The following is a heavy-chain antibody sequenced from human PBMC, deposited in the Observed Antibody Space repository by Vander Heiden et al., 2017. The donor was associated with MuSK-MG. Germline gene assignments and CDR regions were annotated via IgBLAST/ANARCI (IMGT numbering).Heavy chain of an antibody. D-gene: IGHD6-13*01. CDR3: ASTVGRHSSSWYYYYYYMDV. CDR1: GGTFSSYA. V-gene: IGHV1-69*01. CDR2: IIPIFGTA. J-gene: IGHJ6*03. Sequence: QVQLVQSGAEVQKPGSSVKVSCKASGGTFSSYAISWVRQAPGQGLERMGGIIPIFGTANYAQKFQGRVTITADEDTSTAYMELSSLRSEDTAVYYCASTVGRHSSSWYYYYYYMDVWGKGTTVNVA.